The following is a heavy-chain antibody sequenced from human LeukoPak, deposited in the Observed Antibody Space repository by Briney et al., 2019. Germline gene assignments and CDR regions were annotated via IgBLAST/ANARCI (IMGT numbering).Heavy chain of an antibody. CDR2: VNPDTGGT. J-gene: IGHJ4*02. CDR3: ARVGPTSYFDY. CDR1: GYTFTDYY. V-gene: IGHV1-2*06. Sequence: ASVKVSCKASGYTFTDYYVHWVQQAPGLGLEWMGRVNPDTGGTNYAQKFQGRVTMTRDTSINTAYMELSRLTPDDTAIYYCARVGPTSYFDYWGQGTLVTVSS.